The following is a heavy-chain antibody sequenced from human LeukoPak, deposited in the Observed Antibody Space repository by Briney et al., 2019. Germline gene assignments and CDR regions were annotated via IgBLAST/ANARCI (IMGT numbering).Heavy chain of an antibody. CDR2: INPNSGGT. Sequence: ASVKVSCKASGYTFTGYYMHWVRQAPGQGLEWMGWINPNSGGTNYAQKFQGRVTMTRDTSISTAYMELSRLRSDDTAVYYCARDLPLAAAGNWGVKNAFDIWGQGTMVTVSS. J-gene: IGHJ3*02. CDR3: ARDLPLAAAGNWGVKNAFDI. D-gene: IGHD6-13*01. CDR1: GYTFTGYY. V-gene: IGHV1-2*02.